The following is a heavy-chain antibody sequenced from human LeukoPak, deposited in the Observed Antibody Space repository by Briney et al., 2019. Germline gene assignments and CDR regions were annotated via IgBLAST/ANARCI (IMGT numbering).Heavy chain of an antibody. CDR2: IKRKTDGGTI. J-gene: IGHJ5*02. Sequence: PGGSLRLSCAASGFTFTNAWMSWVRQAPGKGLEWVGRIKRKTDGGTIHYAAPVKGRFTISRDDSKNTLYLQMNSLKTEDTAVYYCTTEDYYDSSGYLYNWFDPWGQGVLVTVSS. D-gene: IGHD3-22*01. V-gene: IGHV3-15*05. CDR3: TTEDYYDSSGYLYNWFDP. CDR1: GFTFTNAW.